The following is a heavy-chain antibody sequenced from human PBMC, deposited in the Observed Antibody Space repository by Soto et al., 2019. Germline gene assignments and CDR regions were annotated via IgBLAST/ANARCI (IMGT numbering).Heavy chain of an antibody. CDR3: ASDRMDIVVAPAANWYDP. Sequence: QVQLVQSGAEVKKPGASVKVSCKASGYTFTSYGISWVRQAPGQGLEWMGWISAYNGNTNYAQKLQGRVTMTTDTSTSTAHMVVRSLRSDDTAVYYCASDRMDIVVAPAANWYDPWRQGTLLTVSS. V-gene: IGHV1-18*04. CDR1: GYTFTSYG. D-gene: IGHD2-2*03. J-gene: IGHJ5*02. CDR2: ISAYNGNT.